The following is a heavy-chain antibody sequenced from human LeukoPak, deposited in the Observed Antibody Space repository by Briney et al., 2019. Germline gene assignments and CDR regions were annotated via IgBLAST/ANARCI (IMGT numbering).Heavy chain of an antibody. J-gene: IGHJ5*02. Sequence: GGSLRLSCAASGFTFSGSAMHWVRQASGKGLEWVGRIRTKGKSYATEYAASVKGRFIISRDDLKNTAYLQMNSLKIEDTAVYYCTRTTVTMPDWFHPWGQGTLVTVSS. V-gene: IGHV3-73*01. CDR1: GFTFSGSA. CDR2: IRTKGKSYAT. D-gene: IGHD4-17*01. CDR3: TRTTVTMPDWFHP.